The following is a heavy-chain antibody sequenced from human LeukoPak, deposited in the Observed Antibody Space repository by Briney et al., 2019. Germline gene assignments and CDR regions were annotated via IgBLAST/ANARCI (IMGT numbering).Heavy chain of an antibody. Sequence: GGSLRLSCAASGFTFSSYGMSWVRQAPGKGLEWVSAISGSGGNTYYADSVKGRFTISRDNAKNSLYLQMNSLRAEDTALYYCARRGSGSYSYYYYYYMDVWGKGTTVTVSS. CDR3: ARRGSGSYSYYYYYYMDV. V-gene: IGHV3-23*01. D-gene: IGHD3-10*01. J-gene: IGHJ6*03. CDR2: ISGSGGNT. CDR1: GFTFSSYG.